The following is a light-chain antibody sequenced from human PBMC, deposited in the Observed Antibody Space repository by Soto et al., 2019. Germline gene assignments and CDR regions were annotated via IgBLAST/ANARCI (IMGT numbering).Light chain of an antibody. Sequence: DIQMTQSPSTLSASVGERVTITCRASQSISSRLAWYQQKPGKAPKLLIYDASNLESGVPSRFSGSGSGTEFTLTISSLQPDDFATYYCQQYISGWTFGQGTKVDI. V-gene: IGKV1-5*01. J-gene: IGKJ1*01. CDR2: DAS. CDR3: QQYISGWT. CDR1: QSISSR.